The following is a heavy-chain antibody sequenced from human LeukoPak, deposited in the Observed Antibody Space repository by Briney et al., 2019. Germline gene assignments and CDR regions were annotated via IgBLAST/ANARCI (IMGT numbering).Heavy chain of an antibody. J-gene: IGHJ4*02. CDR2: IWYDGSKT. V-gene: IGHV3-33*06. CDR1: GFTFSSYG. D-gene: IGHD5-24*01. Sequence: GGSLRLSCAASGFTFSSYGMHWVRQAPGKGLEWVAVIWYDGSKTYYADSVKGRFTISRDNSKNTLYLQMSSLRADDTAVYYCAKEYLRRDNFFDSWGQGTLVTVSS. CDR3: AKEYLRRDNFFDS.